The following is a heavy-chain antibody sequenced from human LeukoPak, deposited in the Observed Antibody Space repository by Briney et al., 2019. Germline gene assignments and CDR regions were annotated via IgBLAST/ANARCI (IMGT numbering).Heavy chain of an antibody. D-gene: IGHD1-26*01. Sequence: GGSLTLSCKASRFTFSSYWMSWVRQAPGKGLEGVANIKQDRSEKYYVDSVKGRFTISRDNAKNSLYLQMNSLRAEATAVYYCEGGPSYGMDVWGQGTTVTVSS. CDR3: EGGPSYGMDV. CDR2: IKQDRSEK. J-gene: IGHJ6*02. CDR1: RFTFSSYW. V-gene: IGHV3-7*01.